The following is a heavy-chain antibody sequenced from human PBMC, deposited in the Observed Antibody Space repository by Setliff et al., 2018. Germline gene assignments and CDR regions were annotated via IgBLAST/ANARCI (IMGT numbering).Heavy chain of an antibody. V-gene: IGHV4-4*02. CDR1: GDSISSGNW. J-gene: IGHJ6*03. D-gene: IGHD2-21*01. CDR2: INHSGSA. Sequence: PSETLSLTCAVSGDSISSGNWWSWVRQPPEKGLEWIGEINHSGSAKYNPSLKTRVTISVDTSKNQFSLKLTSVTAADTAVYYCARGLEGEDYFYYMDVWGKGNTVTVSS. CDR3: ARGLEGEDYFYYMDV.